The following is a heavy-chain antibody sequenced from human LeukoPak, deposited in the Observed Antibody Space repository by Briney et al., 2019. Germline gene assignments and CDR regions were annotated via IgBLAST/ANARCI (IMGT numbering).Heavy chain of an antibody. D-gene: IGHD6-19*01. CDR1: GGSISSGSYY. CDR3: ARLQWLSTPFFDY. V-gene: IGHV4-61*02. Sequence: SETLFLTCTVSGGSISSGSYYWSWIRQPAGKGLEWIGRIYTSGSTNYNPSLKSRVTISVDTSKNQFSLKLSSVTAADTAVYFCARLQWLSTPFFDYWGQGTLVTVSS. J-gene: IGHJ4*02. CDR2: IYTSGST.